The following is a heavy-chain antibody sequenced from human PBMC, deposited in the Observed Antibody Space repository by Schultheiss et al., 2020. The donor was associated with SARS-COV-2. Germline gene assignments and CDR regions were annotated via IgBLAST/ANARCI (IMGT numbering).Heavy chain of an antibody. CDR1: GFTFSSYS. Sequence: GGSLRLSCAASGFTFSSYSMNWVRQAPGKGLEWVSSISSSSSYIYYADSVKGRFTISRDNSKNTLYLQMNSLRAEDTAVYYCAKDLGITMVRGVISYFDYWGQGTLVTVSS. CDR3: AKDLGITMVRGVISYFDY. CDR2: ISSSSSYI. J-gene: IGHJ4*02. D-gene: IGHD3-10*01. V-gene: IGHV3-21*04.